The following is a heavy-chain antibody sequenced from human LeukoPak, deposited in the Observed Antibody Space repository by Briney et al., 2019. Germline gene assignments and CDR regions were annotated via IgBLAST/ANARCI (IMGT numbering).Heavy chain of an antibody. J-gene: IGHJ4*02. V-gene: IGHV3-30*04. CDR1: GFTFSSYA. D-gene: IGHD3-22*01. CDR2: ISYDGSNK. Sequence: GRSLRLSCAASGFTFSSYAMHWVRQAPGKGLEWVAVISYDGSNKYYADSVKGRFTISRDNSKNTLYLQMNSLRAEDTAVYYCAKSGVVVAITPATNFDYWGQGTLVTVSS. CDR3: AKSGVVVAITPATNFDY.